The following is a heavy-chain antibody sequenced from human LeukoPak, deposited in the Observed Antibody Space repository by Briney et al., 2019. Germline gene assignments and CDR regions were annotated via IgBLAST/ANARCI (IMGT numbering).Heavy chain of an antibody. CDR2: ISSSSSYI. J-gene: IGHJ5*02. D-gene: IGHD3-10*01. Sequence: GGSLRLSCAASGFTFSSYSMNWVRQAPGKGLEWVSSISSSSSYIYYADSVKGRFTISRDNAKSTVYLQMNSLRVEDAAVYYCSKDLTSDFGGDLDPWGQGTLVTVSS. CDR3: SKDLTSDFGGDLDP. V-gene: IGHV3-21*01. CDR1: GFTFSSYS.